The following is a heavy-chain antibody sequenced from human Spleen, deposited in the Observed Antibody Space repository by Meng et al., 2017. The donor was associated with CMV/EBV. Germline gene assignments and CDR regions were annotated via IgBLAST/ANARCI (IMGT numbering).Heavy chain of an antibody. J-gene: IGHJ4*02. V-gene: IGHV3-66*02. Sequence: GESLKISCAASGFTFSSYWMSWVRQAPGKGLEWVSVIYSGGSTYYADSVKGRFTISRDNSKNTLYLQMNSLRAEDTAVYYCAGLHDYSNYGFDYWGQGTLVTVS. CDR3: AGLHDYSNYGFDY. CDR2: IYSGGST. CDR1: GFTFSSYW. D-gene: IGHD4-11*01.